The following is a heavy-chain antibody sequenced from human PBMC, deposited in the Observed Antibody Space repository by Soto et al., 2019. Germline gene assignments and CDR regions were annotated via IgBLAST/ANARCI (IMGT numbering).Heavy chain of an antibody. CDR1: GGSFSGYY. D-gene: IGHD3-3*01. CDR2: INHSGST. J-gene: IGHJ5*02. V-gene: IGHV4-34*01. CDR3: ARGHTRFLEWLTTGNWFDP. Sequence: PSETLSLTCAVYGGSFSGYYWSWIRQPPGKGLEWIGEINHSGSTNYNPSLKSRVTISVDTSKNQFSLKLSAVTAADTAVYYCARGHTRFLEWLTTGNWFDPWGQGTLVTVSS.